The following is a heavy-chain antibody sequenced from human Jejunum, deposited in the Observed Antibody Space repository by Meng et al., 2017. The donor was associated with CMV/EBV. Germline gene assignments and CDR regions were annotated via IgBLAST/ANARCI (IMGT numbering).Heavy chain of an antibody. Sequence: AASGFIFSSDWMSWVRQAPGKGLEWVANIKENGGEKYYADSVKGRFTISRDNAKNSLYLQMNSLRVEDTAVYYCARGGVPYGMDVWGQGTTVTVSS. J-gene: IGHJ6*02. CDR3: ARGGVPYGMDV. V-gene: IGHV3-7*01. D-gene: IGHD2-8*01. CDR1: GFIFSSDW. CDR2: IKENGGEK.